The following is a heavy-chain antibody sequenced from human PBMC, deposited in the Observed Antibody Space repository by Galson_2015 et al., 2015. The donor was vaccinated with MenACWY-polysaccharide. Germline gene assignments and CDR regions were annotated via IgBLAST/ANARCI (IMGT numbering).Heavy chain of an antibody. V-gene: IGHV4-34*01. J-gene: IGHJ4*02. CDR3: ARGVRYFDWLLYPRKQYYFDF. CDR2: INHSGST. Sequence: TLSLTCAVYGGSFSGYYWSWIRQPPGKGLEWIGEINHSGSTNYNPSLKSRVTISVDTSKNQFSLKLSSVTAADTAVYYCARGVRYFDWLLYPRKQYYFDFWGQGTLVTVSS. CDR1: GGSFSGYY. D-gene: IGHD3-9*01.